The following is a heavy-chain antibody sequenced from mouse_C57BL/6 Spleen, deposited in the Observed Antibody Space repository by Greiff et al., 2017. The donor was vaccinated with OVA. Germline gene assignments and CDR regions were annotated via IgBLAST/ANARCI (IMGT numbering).Heavy chain of an antibody. CDR2: ISSGGSYT. J-gene: IGHJ1*03. Sequence: EVKLMESGGDLVKPGGSLKLSCAASGFTFSSYGMSWVRQTPDKRLEWVATISSGGSYTYSPDSVKGRFTISRDNAKNTLYLQMSSLKSEDTAMYYCARHKTTAGGYFGVWGTGTTVTVSS. D-gene: IGHD1-2*01. CDR3: ARHKTTAGGYFGV. V-gene: IGHV5-6*01. CDR1: GFTFSSYG.